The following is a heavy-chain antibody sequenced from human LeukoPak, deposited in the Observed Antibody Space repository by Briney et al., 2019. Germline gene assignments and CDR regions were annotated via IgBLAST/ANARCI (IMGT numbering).Heavy chain of an antibody. CDR3: ARDHHRRYYDSQARDTFDI. D-gene: IGHD3-22*01. CDR2: IGSSSSTI. J-gene: IGHJ3*02. CDR1: GFTFSNHG. Sequence: GGSLRLSCAASGFTFSNHGMNWVRQAPGKGLEWVSYIGSSSSTIYYADSVKGRFTISRDNAKNSLYLQMNSLRAEDTAVYYCARDHHRRYYDSQARDTFDIWGQGTMVTVSS. V-gene: IGHV3-48*01.